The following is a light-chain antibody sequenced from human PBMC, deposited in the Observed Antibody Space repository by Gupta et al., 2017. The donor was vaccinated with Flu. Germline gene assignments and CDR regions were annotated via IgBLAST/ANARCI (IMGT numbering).Light chain of an antibody. CDR2: AAY. CDR3: QQYDTWPPWT. CDR1: QSISSK. Sequence: EIVMTQSPATLSVSPGERATLSCRASQSISSKIAWYQQKPGQAPRLLIYAAYTRATGIPVRFSGSGSGTEFTLTINSRQSEDFAVYYCQQYDTWPPWTLGQGTKVEIK. J-gene: IGKJ1*01. V-gene: IGKV3-15*01.